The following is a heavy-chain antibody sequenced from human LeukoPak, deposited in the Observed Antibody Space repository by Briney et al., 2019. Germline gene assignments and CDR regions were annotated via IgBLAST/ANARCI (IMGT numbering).Heavy chain of an antibody. V-gene: IGHV3-11*04. D-gene: IGHD3-22*01. CDR3: ARDPRGYYDSSGQPHDY. CDR1: GLTVSSNY. Sequence: PGGSLRLSCAVSGLTVSSNYMSWVRQAPGKGLEWVSYTSSSGSTIYYADSVKGRFTISRDNAKNSLYLQMNSLRAEDTAVYYCARDPRGYYDSSGQPHDYWGQGTLVTVSS. J-gene: IGHJ4*02. CDR2: TSSSGSTI.